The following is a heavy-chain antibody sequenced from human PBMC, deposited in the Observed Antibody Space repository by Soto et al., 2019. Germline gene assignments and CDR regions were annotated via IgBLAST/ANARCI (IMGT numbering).Heavy chain of an antibody. V-gene: IGHV4-31*03. CDR3: ARASGDGHYGGYFDY. J-gene: IGHJ4*02. D-gene: IGHD4-17*01. CDR2: IYYSGST. Sequence: QVQLQESGPGLVKPSQTLSITCTVSGGSLRGGGSYWSWIRQHPGKGLEWIGYIYYSGSTYYNPSLKSRVTISVDTSKNQFSLKLSSVTAADTAVDYCARASGDGHYGGYFDYWGQGTLVTVSS. CDR1: GGSLRGGGSY.